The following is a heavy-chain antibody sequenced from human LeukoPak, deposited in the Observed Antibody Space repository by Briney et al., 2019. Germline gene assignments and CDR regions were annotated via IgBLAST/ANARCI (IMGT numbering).Heavy chain of an antibody. CDR3: ARDPKYSNSWFFDY. D-gene: IGHD6-13*01. CDR1: RFTFSTYG. V-gene: IGHV3-33*01. CDR2: VWYDGSNK. Sequence: PGRSLRLSCAASRFTFSTYGMHWVRQAPGKGLEWVAVVWYDGSNKHYADSVKGRFTISRDNSNNTLYLQMNNLRAEDTAVYYCARDPKYSNSWFFDYWGQGTLVTVSS. J-gene: IGHJ4*02.